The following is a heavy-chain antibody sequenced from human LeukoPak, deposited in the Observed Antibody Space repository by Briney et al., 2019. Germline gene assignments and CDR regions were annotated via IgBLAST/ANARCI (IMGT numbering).Heavy chain of an antibody. CDR1: GGSISSYY. V-gene: IGHV4-59*01. CDR3: ARGQSYYDYVWGSYLVYYFDY. Sequence: SEILSLTCTVSGGSISSYYWSWIRQPPGKGLEWIGYIYYSGSTNYNPSLKSRVTISVDTSKNQFSLKLSSVTAADTAVYYCARGQSYYDYVWGSYLVYYFDYWGQGTLVTVSS. J-gene: IGHJ4*02. CDR2: IYYSGST. D-gene: IGHD3-16*02.